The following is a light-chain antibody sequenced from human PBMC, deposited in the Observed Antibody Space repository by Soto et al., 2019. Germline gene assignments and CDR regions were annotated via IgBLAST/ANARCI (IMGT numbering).Light chain of an antibody. V-gene: IGLV2-14*01. CDR1: SSDVGGYNY. J-gene: IGLJ1*01. CDR3: SSYTSSSTYV. CDR2: EVS. Sequence: QSALTQPASVSGSPGQSITISCTETSSDVGGYNYVSWYQQHPGKAPKLMIFEVSNRPSGVSNRFSGSKSGNTASLTISGLQAEDEADYYCSSYTSSSTYVFGTG.